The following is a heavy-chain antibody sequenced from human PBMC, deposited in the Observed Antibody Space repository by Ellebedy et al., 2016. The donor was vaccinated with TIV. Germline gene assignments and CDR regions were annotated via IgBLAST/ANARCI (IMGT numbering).Heavy chain of an antibody. CDR1: GGSVDTYF. J-gene: IGHJ6*02. CDR3: ARGPSSPFYGMDV. V-gene: IGHV4-59*02. CDR2: IYHTGTT. Sequence: MPGGSLRLSCSISGGSVDTYFWSWVRQSPEKGLEWIGHIYHTGTTNYNPSLETRVTISLDTSRRQFSLRLSSVTAADTAVYFCARGPSSPFYGMDVWGQGTTVTVS.